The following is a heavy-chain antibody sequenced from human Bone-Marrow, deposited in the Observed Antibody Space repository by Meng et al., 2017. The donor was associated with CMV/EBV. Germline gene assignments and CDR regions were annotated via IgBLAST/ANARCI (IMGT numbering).Heavy chain of an antibody. J-gene: IGHJ4*02. CDR2: IPYDGSYE. Sequence: GGSLRLSCAVYGGSFSGYYWSWIRQPPGKGLEWVAFIPYDGSYEYYADSVKGRFTISRDNSKNALYLQINSLRAEDTALYYCAKHHRGYSAIDYWGQGTLVTVSS. D-gene: IGHD5-12*01. V-gene: IGHV3-30*02. CDR1: GGSFSGYY. CDR3: AKHHRGYSAIDY.